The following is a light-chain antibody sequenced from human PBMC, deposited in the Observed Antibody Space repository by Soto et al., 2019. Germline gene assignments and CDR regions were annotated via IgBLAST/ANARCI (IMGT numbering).Light chain of an antibody. CDR1: SGYSNYK. CDR3: GTDHGSGRNVVEV. Sequence: QSVLTQPPSASASLGASVTLTCTLTSGYSNYKADWYQQRPGKGPRFVMRVGTGGIVGSKGDGIPDRFSVLGSGLNRYLTIKNIQEEDERDYYCGTDHGSGRNVVEVFGGGTKLTVL. CDR2: VGTGGIVG. J-gene: IGLJ2*01. V-gene: IGLV9-49*01.